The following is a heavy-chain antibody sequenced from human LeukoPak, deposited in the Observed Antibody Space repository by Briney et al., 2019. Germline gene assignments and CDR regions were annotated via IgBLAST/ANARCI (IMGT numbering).Heavy chain of an antibody. J-gene: IGHJ4*02. D-gene: IGHD3-22*01. CDR1: GFTFSSYA. Sequence: PGGSLRLSCAASGFTFSSYAMSWVRQAPGKGLEWVSAISGSGGSTYYADSVKGRFTISRDNSKNTLYLQMNSLRAEDTAVYYCAKDPNYYDSSGYTQNWGQGTLVTVRS. CDR2: ISGSGGST. CDR3: AKDPNYYDSSGYTQN. V-gene: IGHV3-23*01.